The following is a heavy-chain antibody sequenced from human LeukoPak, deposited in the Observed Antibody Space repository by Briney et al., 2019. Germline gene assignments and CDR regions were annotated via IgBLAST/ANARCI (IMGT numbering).Heavy chain of an antibody. V-gene: IGHV4-39*02. CDR3: ARARGRYIDFLDY. D-gene: IGHD3-9*01. CDR1: GDSISSNYY. J-gene: IGHJ4*02. Sequence: SETLSLTCTVSGDSISSNYYWGWIRQPPGKGLEWIVSFFYSGSTYYNPSLKSRVTISVDTSKNQFSLRLSSVTAADTAVYYCARARGRYIDFLDYWGQGTLITVSS. CDR2: FFYSGST.